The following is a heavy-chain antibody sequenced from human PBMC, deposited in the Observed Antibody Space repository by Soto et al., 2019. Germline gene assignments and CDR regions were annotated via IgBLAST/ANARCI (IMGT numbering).Heavy chain of an antibody. CDR3: ASIPTAPDYGSTDYFDY. V-gene: IGHV4-31*03. J-gene: IGHJ4*02. Sequence: QVQLQESGPGLVKPSQTLSLTCTVSGGSISSGGYYWSWIRQHPGKGLEWIGYIYYSGSTYYNPSLKSRVTKSVDTSKHQFSLKLSSVTAADTAVYYCASIPTAPDYGSTDYFDYWGQGTLVTVSS. CDR2: IYYSGST. CDR1: GGSISSGGYY. D-gene: IGHD3-16*01.